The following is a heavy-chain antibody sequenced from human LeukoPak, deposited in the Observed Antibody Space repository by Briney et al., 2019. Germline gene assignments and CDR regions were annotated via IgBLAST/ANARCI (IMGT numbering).Heavy chain of an antibody. CDR3: GRGNKSFDP. J-gene: IGHJ5*02. V-gene: IGHV1-2*02. CDR2: INPNTGDT. Sequence: ASVKVSCKASGYTFTSYYVHWVRQAPGQGLEWIGWINPNTGDTNYAPKFQGRVTMIKDTSTNSAYMELNKLTSDDTAVYYCGRGNKSFDPWGQGTLVTVSS. CDR1: GYTFTSYY.